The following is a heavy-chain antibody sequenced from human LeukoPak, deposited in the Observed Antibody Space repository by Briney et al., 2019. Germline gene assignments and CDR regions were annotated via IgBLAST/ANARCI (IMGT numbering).Heavy chain of an antibody. V-gene: IGHV1-2*06. CDR2: INPNSGGT. CDR1: GYTFTSYY. J-gene: IGHJ4*02. CDR3: ARVFGGSYQSLFDY. D-gene: IGHD1-26*01. Sequence: ASVKVSCKASGYTFTSYYMHWVRQAPGQGLEWMGRINPNSGGTNYAQKFQGRVTMTRDTSISTAYMELSRLRSDDTAVYYCARVFGGSYQSLFDYWGQGTLVTVSS.